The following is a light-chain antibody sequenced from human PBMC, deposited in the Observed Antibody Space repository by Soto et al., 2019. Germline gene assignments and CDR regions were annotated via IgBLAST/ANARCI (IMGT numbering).Light chain of an antibody. CDR2: GAS. CDR3: QQYNGYRWT. J-gene: IGKJ1*01. Sequence: QLTQSPSSLSASVGDRVTIPCRASQGISSNLAWYQQKPGRAPKLLIFGASTLQSGVPSRFSGSGSGTDFTLTISSLQPDDFATYYCQQYNGYRWTFGQGTKVDI. V-gene: IGKV1-9*01. CDR1: QGISSN.